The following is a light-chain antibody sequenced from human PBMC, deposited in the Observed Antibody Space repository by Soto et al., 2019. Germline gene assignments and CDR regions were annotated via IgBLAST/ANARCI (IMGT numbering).Light chain of an antibody. CDR2: DVS. CDR3: SSYTRSSTLYVV. Sequence: QSVLTQPASVSGSPGQSITISCTGTSSDVGGYNYVSWYQQHPGKAPKLMIYDVSNRPSGGSNRFSGSKSGNTASLTISGLQAEDEADYSCSSYTRSSTLYVVFAGGTKLTVL. V-gene: IGLV2-14*01. CDR1: SSDVGGYNY. J-gene: IGLJ2*01.